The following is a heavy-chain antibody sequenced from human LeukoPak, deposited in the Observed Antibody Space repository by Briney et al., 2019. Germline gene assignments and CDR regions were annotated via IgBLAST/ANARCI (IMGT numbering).Heavy chain of an antibody. D-gene: IGHD6-6*01. Sequence: SETLSLTCAVYGGSFSGYYYSWIRQPPGKGLELIGKINHSESTNYNPSLKSRVTISVDTSKVQFSLKLSSVTAADTAVYYGARGTVLWIAAAYYFDYWGQGTLVTVSS. CDR3: ARGTVLWIAAAYYFDY. CDR1: GGSFSGYY. CDR2: INHSEST. V-gene: IGHV4-34*01. J-gene: IGHJ4*02.